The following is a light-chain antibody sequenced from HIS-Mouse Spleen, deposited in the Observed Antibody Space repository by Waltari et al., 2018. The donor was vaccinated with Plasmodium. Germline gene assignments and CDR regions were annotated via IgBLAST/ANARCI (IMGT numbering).Light chain of an antibody. Sequence: QSALTQPASVSGSPGQSITISCTGTSSDVGSYNLVSWYQQHPGKAPKLMIYEGSKRPSGVSKRCSGSKSGNTASLTSAGLQAEDEADYYCCSYAGSSTNWVFGGGTKLTVL. V-gene: IGLV2-23*01. CDR3: CSYAGSSTNWV. J-gene: IGLJ3*02. CDR2: EGS. CDR1: SSDVGSYNL.